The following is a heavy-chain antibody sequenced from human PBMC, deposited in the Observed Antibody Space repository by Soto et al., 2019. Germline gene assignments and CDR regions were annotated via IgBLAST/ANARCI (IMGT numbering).Heavy chain of an antibody. CDR2: ISYDGSNK. Sequence: PGGSLRLSCAASGFTFSSYAMHWVRQAPGKGLEWVAVISYDGSNKYYADSVKGRFTISRDNSKNTLYLQMNSLRAEDTAVYYCARDSVPAAPYTVTTKIYYYYYGMDVWGQGTTVTVSS. D-gene: IGHD2-2*01. CDR1: GFTFSSYA. V-gene: IGHV3-30-3*01. J-gene: IGHJ6*02. CDR3: ARDSVPAAPYTVTTKIYYYYYGMDV.